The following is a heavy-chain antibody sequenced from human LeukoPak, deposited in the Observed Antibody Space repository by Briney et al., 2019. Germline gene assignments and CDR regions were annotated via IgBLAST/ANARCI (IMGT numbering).Heavy chain of an antibody. D-gene: IGHD3-3*01. Sequence: GGSLRLSCAASGFDFSSNWMHWVRHAPGQGLVWVSRIKGDGISTNYADSVKGRFTISRDIAENTLYLQMNSLRAEDTGVYYCAKDHYWSIDYWGRGTLVTVSS. CDR2: IKGDGIST. J-gene: IGHJ4*02. CDR3: AKDHYWSIDY. V-gene: IGHV3-74*01. CDR1: GFDFSSNW.